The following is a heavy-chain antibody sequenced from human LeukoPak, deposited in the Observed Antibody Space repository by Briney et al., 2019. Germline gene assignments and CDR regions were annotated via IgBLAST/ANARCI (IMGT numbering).Heavy chain of an antibody. CDR1: GFIFSDYA. CDR2: ISDSGRAT. D-gene: IGHD2-21*01. V-gene: IGHV3-23*01. J-gene: IGHJ2*01. CDR3: ARDPVAKGYFDL. Sequence: GGSPRLSCASPGFIFSDYAMSWVRQAPGKGLEWVSGISDSGRATYYADSVKGRFTISRDNAKNSLYLQMNSLRAEDTAVYYCARDPVAKGYFDLWGRGTLVTVSS.